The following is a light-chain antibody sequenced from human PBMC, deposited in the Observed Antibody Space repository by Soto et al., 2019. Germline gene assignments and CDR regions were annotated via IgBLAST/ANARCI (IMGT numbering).Light chain of an antibody. V-gene: IGLV2-8*01. Sequence: QSALTQPPSASGSLGQSVTISCTGTSSDVGAYNYVSWYQQHPGKAPKLMIYEVTRRPSGVPDRFSGSKSGNTASLTISGLQAEDEADYYCSSYISSSTFVVFGGGTKLTVL. CDR1: SSDVGAYNY. CDR2: EVT. CDR3: SSYISSSTFVV. J-gene: IGLJ2*01.